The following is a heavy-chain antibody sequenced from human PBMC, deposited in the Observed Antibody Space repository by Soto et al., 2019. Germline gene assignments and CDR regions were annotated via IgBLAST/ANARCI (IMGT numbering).Heavy chain of an antibody. Sequence: SVKVSCKASGGTFSSYTISWVRQAPGQGLEWMGRINPNLGIANYAQKFQGRVTITADKSMTTAYMELSSLRSDDTAVYYCARGGVFFFAAPTNPFDYWGQGTLVTVS. D-gene: IGHD3-10*01. CDR1: GGTFSSYT. J-gene: IGHJ4*02. CDR2: INPNLGIA. V-gene: IGHV1-69*02. CDR3: ARGGVFFFAAPTNPFDY.